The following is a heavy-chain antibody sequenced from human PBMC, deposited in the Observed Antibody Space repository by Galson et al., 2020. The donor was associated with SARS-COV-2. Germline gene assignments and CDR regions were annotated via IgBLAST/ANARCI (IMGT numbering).Heavy chain of an antibody. J-gene: IGHJ4*02. V-gene: IGHV3-7*01. CDR2: LKQDGSEK. CDR1: GFTFSSYW. D-gene: IGHD3-9*01. Sequence: GGSLRLSCAASGFTFSSYWMTWVRQAPGKGLEWVANLKQDGSEKYYVDSVKGRFTISRDNAQQSLYLQMNSLRVEDTAVYYCAYTYYDVLTGYGVNFWGQGTLVTVSS. CDR3: AYTYYDVLTGYGVNF.